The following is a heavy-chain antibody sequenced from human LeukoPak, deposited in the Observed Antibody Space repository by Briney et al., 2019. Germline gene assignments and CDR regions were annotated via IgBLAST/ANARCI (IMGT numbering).Heavy chain of an antibody. J-gene: IGHJ4*02. CDR3: ALIGGSGYYEDY. D-gene: IGHD3-22*01. CDR1: GFPSSSAW. V-gene: IGHV3-15*01. CDR2: IKSESDGGTT. Sequence: GGSLRLSCAVSGFPSSSAWMSWVRQAPGKGLEWVGRIKSESDGGTTSYAAPVEGRFTISRDDPKNTLSRQMNSLKTEDTAVYYCALIGGSGYYEDYWGQGTLVTVSS.